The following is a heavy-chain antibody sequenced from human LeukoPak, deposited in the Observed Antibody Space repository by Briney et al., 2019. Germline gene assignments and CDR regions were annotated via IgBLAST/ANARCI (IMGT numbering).Heavy chain of an antibody. D-gene: IGHD6-13*01. CDR1: GGSISSGGYS. J-gene: IGHJ5*02. V-gene: IGHV4-30-2*01. CDR2: IYHSGST. CDR3: ARGIGSSWNRPWFDP. Sequence: PSEALSLTCAVSGGSISSGGYSWSWMRQPPGKGLEWIGYIYHSGSTYYNPSLKSRVTISVDRSKNQFSLKLSSVTAADTAVYYCARGIGSSWNRPWFDPWGQGTLVTVSS.